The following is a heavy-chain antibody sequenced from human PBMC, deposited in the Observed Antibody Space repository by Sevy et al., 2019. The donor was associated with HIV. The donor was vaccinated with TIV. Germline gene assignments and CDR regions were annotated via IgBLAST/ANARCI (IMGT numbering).Heavy chain of an antibody. Sequence: ASVKVSCKSSGYTFTTYDINWVRQATGQGLEWMGWMNPNSGNTGYAQKFQGRDTMTSNTSISTDYMELSSLRSEDTAVYYCARIDSSGYMGNFDYWGQGTLVTVSS. CDR1: GYTFTTYD. CDR2: MNPNSGNT. J-gene: IGHJ4*02. CDR3: ARIDSSGYMGNFDY. D-gene: IGHD3-22*01. V-gene: IGHV1-8*01.